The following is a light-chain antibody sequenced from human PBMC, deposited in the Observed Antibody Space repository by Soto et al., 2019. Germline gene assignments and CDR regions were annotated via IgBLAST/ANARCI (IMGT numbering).Light chain of an antibody. J-gene: IGLJ2*01. CDR2: EGS. CDR3: CSYAVSDVV. Sequence: QSVLTQPASVSGSPGQSITISCTGTSSDVGSYNLVSWYQQHPGKAPKLMIYEGSKRPSGVSNRFSGSKSGNTASLTISGLQAEDEADYYCCSYAVSDVVFGGGTKLTVL. CDR1: SSDVGSYNL. V-gene: IGLV2-23*01.